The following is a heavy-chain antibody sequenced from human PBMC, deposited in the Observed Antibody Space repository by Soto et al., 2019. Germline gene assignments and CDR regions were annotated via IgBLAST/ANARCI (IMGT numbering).Heavy chain of an antibody. J-gene: IGHJ5*02. V-gene: IGHV4-30-2*01. CDR1: GGSISSGDYS. CDR3: AGWWMYAPRFDP. Sequence: QLQLQESGSGLVKPSQTLSLTCAVSGGSISSGDYSWSWIRQPPGKGLEWIGYIYHSGSTYYNPSLTSRVTISVDRSKDQFSLKLSSVTAADTAVYYCAGWWMYAPRFDPWGQGNLVTVSS. CDR2: IYHSGST. D-gene: IGHD2-8*01.